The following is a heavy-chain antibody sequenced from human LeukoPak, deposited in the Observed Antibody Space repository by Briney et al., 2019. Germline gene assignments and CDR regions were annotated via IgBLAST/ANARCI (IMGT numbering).Heavy chain of an antibody. CDR3: AKDISGDIEVAVPEY. CDR2: IRYDGSNK. Sequence: GGSLRLSCAASGFTFSSYGMHWVRQAPGKGLEWVAFIRYDGSNKYYADSVKGRFTISRDSAKNSLYLQMNSLRGEDTAFYYCAKDISGDIEVAVPEYWGQGTLVTVSS. V-gene: IGHV3-30*02. J-gene: IGHJ4*02. CDR1: GFTFSSYG. D-gene: IGHD6-19*01.